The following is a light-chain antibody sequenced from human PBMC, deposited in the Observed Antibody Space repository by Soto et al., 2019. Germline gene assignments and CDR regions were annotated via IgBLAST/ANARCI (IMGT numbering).Light chain of an antibody. CDR1: SSNIGAADD. Sequence: QSVLTQPPSLSGAPGLRVTISCTGSSSNIGAADDVHWYQQLPGTAPKLLLYGNNNRPSGVPDRFSGSKSGNTASLTVSGLQAADEAYYFCSSYAPSDVIFGGGTKVTVL. CDR2: GNN. CDR3: SSYAPSDVI. J-gene: IGLJ2*01. V-gene: IGLV1-40*01.